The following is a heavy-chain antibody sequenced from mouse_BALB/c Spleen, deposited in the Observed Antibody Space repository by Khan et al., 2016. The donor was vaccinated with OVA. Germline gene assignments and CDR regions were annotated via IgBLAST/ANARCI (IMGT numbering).Heavy chain of an antibody. Sequence: EVQLQESGPELVKPGASVKLSCTASGYTFTNYVLHWVQQTPGQGLEWIGYINPYNGGTKYNEKFKGKATLASDKSSITAYMELSSLTSEDSSFYDCAGGNWQSYCFDYWGQGTTLTLSS. D-gene: IGHD4-1*01. CDR1: GYTFTNYV. CDR2: INPYNGGT. J-gene: IGHJ2*01. CDR3: AGGNWQSYCFDY. V-gene: IGHV1S136*01.